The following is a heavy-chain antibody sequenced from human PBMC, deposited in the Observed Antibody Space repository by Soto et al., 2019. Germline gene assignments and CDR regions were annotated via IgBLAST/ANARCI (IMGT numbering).Heavy chain of an antibody. CDR2: IYSGGRT. D-gene: IGHD3-10*01. CDR1: AFTVSSNY. V-gene: IGHV3-66*01. J-gene: IGHJ3*02. Sequence: GGSLRLSCAASAFTVSSNYMTWVRQAPGKGLEWVSVIYSGGRTYYADSVKGRFTISRDSSKNTLYLQMNSLRAEDTAVYYCAAKASPDYFGSGSYFRHAFDIWGQGTMVTVSS. CDR3: AAKASPDYFGSGSYFRHAFDI.